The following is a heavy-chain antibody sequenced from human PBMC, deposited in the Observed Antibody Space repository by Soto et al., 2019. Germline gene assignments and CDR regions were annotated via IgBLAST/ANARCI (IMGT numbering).Heavy chain of an antibody. V-gene: IGHV3-21*06. CDR2: ISGIRDYI. Sequence: PXGSLRLSCSASGFTFSYYALHWVRRAPGKGLEWVSSISGIRDYIRYADSVKGRFTVSRDNAKTSLYLQMNSLTAEDTAVYYCAREGVHNYNEYYFDYWGQGTLVTVSS. D-gene: IGHD3-22*01. CDR1: GFTFSYYA. J-gene: IGHJ4*02. CDR3: AREGVHNYNEYYFDY.